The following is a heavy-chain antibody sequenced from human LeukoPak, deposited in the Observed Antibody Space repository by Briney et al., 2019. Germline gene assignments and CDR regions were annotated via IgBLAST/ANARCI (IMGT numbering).Heavy chain of an antibody. D-gene: IGHD3-22*01. V-gene: IGHV4-38-2*01. CDR3: ARHKRKGKYYYDSSGYPYFDY. J-gene: IGHJ4*02. CDR2: IYHSGSA. CDR1: DYSISSGYY. Sequence: SETLSLTCAVPDYSISSGYYWGWIRQPPGKGMDWIGTIYHSGSAHYNPSLKSRVTISVDTSKNQFSLRLSSVTAADTAVYYCARHKRKGKYYYDSSGYPYFDYWGQGTLVTVSS.